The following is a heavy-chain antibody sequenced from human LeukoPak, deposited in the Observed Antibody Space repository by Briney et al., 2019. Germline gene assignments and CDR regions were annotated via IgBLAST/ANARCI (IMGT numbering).Heavy chain of an antibody. J-gene: IGHJ6*03. CDR1: GFTFSSYG. Sequence: GGSLRLSCAAPGFTFSSYGMHWVRLAPGKGLEWVAFIRYDGSNKYYADSVKGRFTISRDNAKNSLYLQMNSLRAEDTAVYYCARAHYYGSGSYVYYYYMDVWGKGTTVTVSS. V-gene: IGHV3-30*02. D-gene: IGHD3-10*01. CDR2: IRYDGSNK. CDR3: ARAHYYGSGSYVYYYYMDV.